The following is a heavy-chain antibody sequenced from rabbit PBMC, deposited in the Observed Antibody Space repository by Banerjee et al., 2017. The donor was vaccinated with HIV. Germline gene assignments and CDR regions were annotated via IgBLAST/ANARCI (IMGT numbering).Heavy chain of an antibody. V-gene: IGHV1S45*01. Sequence: QEQLVESGGDLVKPGASLTLTCTASGFSFSNSVYMCWVRQAPGKGLEWIACIYAGSSGSTYYASWAKGRFTISKTSSTTVTLQMTSLTAADTATYFCARDHYYGGGLFGAPYTLIRLDLWGPGTLVTVS. D-gene: IGHD4-2*01. CDR3: ARDHYYGGGLFGAPYTLIRLDL. J-gene: IGHJ3*01. CDR1: GFSFSNSVY. CDR2: IYAGSSGST.